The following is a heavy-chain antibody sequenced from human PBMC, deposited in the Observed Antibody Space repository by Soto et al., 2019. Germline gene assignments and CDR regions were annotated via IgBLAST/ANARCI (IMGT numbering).Heavy chain of an antibody. CDR2: ISSTTNYI. J-gene: IGHJ4*02. CDR1: GFTFTRYS. V-gene: IGHV3-21*06. Sequence: AGSLRLSCAASGFTFTRYSMNWVRQAPGKGLEWVSSISSTTNYIYYGDSMKGRFTISRDNAKNSLYLEMNSLRAEDTAVYYCARESEDLTSNFDYWGQGTLVTVSS. CDR3: ARESEDLTSNFDY.